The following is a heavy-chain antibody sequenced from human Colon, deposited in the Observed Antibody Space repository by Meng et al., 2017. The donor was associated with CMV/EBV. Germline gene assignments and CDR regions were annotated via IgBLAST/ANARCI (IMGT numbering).Heavy chain of an antibody. V-gene: IGHV4-34*01. CDR1: SFSGSY. Sequence: SFSGSYWSWIRQPPGKGLEWIGEINHSGRTNYNPSLKSRVTVSADTSKNQFSLKLNSVTAADTAVYYCARERIVVVPAAIPDWYFDLWGHGTLVTVSS. D-gene: IGHD2-2*01. CDR2: INHSGRT. J-gene: IGHJ2*01. CDR3: ARERIVVVPAAIPDWYFDL.